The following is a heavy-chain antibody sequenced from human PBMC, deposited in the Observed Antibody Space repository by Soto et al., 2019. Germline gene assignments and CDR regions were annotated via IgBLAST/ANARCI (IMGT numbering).Heavy chain of an antibody. CDR2: INHSGST. J-gene: IGHJ3*01. CDR3: ARGLLDYGYYL. V-gene: IGHV4-34*01. D-gene: IGHD4-17*01. Sequence: PSETLSLTYAVDGGTFSGYYWSWIRQPPGKGLEWIGKINHSGSTNYNPSLKSRVTISVDTSKNQFSLKLSSVTAADTAVYYCARGLLDYGYYLWGQGTMVTVSS. CDR1: GGTFSGYY.